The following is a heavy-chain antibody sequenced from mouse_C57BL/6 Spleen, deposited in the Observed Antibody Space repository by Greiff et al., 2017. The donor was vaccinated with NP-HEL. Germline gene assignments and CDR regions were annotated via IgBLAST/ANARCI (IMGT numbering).Heavy chain of an antibody. CDR2: IWTGGGT. Sequence: VQLVESGPGLVAPSQSLSITCTVSGFSLTSYAISWVRQPPGKGLEWLGVIWTGGGTNYNSALKSRLSISKDNSKSQVFLKMNSLQTDDTARYYCAMKWGDYDAGYYFDSWGQGTTLTVSS. CDR3: AMKWGDYDAGYYFDS. V-gene: IGHV2-9-1*01. D-gene: IGHD2-4*01. J-gene: IGHJ2*01. CDR1: GFSLTSYA.